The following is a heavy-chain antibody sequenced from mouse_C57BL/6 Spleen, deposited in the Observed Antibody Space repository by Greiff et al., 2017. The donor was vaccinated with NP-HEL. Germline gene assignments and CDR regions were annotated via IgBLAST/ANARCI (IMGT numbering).Heavy chain of an antibody. V-gene: IGHV1-82*01. CDR3: ARYGYYDYPYYYAMDY. CDR2: IYPGDGDT. CDR1: GYAFSSSW. Sequence: QVQLQQSGPELVKPGASVKISCKASGYAFSSSWMNWVKQRPGKGLEWIGRIYPGDGDTNYNGKFKGKATLTADKSSSTAYMQLSSLTSEDSAVYFCARYGYYDYPYYYAMDYWGQGTSVTVSS. J-gene: IGHJ4*01. D-gene: IGHD2-4*01.